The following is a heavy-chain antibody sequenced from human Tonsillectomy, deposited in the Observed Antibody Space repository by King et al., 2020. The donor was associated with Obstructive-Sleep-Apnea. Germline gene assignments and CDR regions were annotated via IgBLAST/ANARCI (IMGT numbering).Heavy chain of an antibody. V-gene: IGHV3-7*01. CDR3: ARDDTRAMNGWYDANDF. CDR2: IKDDGGQR. D-gene: IGHD6-19*01. J-gene: IGHJ3*01. Sequence: VQLVESGGGLVRPGGSLRLSCAASGFSLSNYWMTWVCQAPGKGLEWVANIKDDGGQRNYVDSVKGRFTISRDNAKNSLYLQMNSLRAGDTAVYYCARDDTRAMNGWYDANDFWGQGTMVTVSS. CDR1: GFSLSNYW.